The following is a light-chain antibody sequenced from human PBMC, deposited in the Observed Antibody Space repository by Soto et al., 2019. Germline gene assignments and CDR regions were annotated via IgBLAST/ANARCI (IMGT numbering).Light chain of an antibody. CDR1: SGHSSYA. Sequence: QLVLTQSPSASASLGASVKLTCTLSSGHSSYAIAWHQQQPEKGPRYLMKLNSDGSHSKGDGIPDRFSGSSSGAERYLTISSLQSEDEADYYCQTWGTGIPNWMFGGGTKLTVL. J-gene: IGLJ3*02. CDR3: QTWGTGIPNWM. CDR2: LNSDGSH. V-gene: IGLV4-69*01.